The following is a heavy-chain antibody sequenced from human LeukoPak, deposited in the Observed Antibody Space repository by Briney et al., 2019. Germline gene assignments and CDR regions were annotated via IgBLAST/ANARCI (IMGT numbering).Heavy chain of an antibody. CDR1: GGSISSYY. CDR2: IYTSGST. CDR3: ARAGRMVRGYYFDY. D-gene: IGHD3-10*01. Sequence: SETLSLTCTVSGGSISSYYWSWIRQPAGKGLEWIGRIYTSGSTHYNPSLKSRVTMSVDTSKNQFSLKLSSVTAADTAVYYCARAGRMVRGYYFDYWGQGTLVTVSS. V-gene: IGHV4-4*07. J-gene: IGHJ4*02.